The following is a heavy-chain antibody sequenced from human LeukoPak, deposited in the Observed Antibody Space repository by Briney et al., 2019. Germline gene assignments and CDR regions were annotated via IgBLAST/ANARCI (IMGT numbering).Heavy chain of an antibody. CDR2: IKQDGSEK. Sequence: GGSLRLSCVASGFTFHNYWMTWVRQPPGKGLERVANIKQDGSEKDYVDSVKGRFTISRDNAKNSLYLQMNSLRAEDTAVYYCARGRQWLLDPWGQGTLVTVSS. V-gene: IGHV3-7*03. J-gene: IGHJ5*02. D-gene: IGHD6-19*01. CDR3: ARGRQWLLDP. CDR1: GFTFHNYW.